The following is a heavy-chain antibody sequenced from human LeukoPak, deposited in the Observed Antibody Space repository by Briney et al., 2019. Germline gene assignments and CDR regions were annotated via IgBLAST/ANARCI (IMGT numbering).Heavy chain of an antibody. J-gene: IGHJ4*02. CDR1: GSPFPNYW. D-gene: IGHD2-15*01. V-gene: IGHV5-51*01. Sequence: GGSLQIPCLCPGSPFPNYWIAWVRQLPGKGREWMGMIYSGDSGTRYSPSFQGQVTISADKSTSTAYLQWSRLKASDTAIYYCARDLVVDASSAMDYWGQGNVVTVSS. CDR3: ARDLVVDASSAMDY. CDR2: IYSGDSGT.